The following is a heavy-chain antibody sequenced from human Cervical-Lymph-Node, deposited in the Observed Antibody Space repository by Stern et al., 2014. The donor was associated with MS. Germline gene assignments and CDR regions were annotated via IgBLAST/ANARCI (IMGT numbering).Heavy chain of an antibody. CDR1: GFTFSSYS. J-gene: IGHJ6*02. Sequence: EVQLVESGGCLVKPWGSLRLSCAASGFTFSSYSMNLVCQAPGKGLEWVSSIISSSSYIYYADSVKGRLTISRDNAKTSLDLQMNSLRAEDTAVYYCARDSHYSSGWEYYYYYGMDVWGQGTTVTVSS. CDR2: IISSSSYI. D-gene: IGHD6-19*01. CDR3: ARDSHYSSGWEYYYYYGMDV. V-gene: IGHV3-21*01.